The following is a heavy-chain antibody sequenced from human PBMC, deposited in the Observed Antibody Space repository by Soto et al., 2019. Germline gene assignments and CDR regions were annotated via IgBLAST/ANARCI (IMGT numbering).Heavy chain of an antibody. Sequence: PSETLSLTCSVSGGSISSYYWSWIRQPPGKGLEWIGYIYYSGSTNYNPSLKSRVTISVDTSKNQFSLKLSSVTPAGTAVYCRARGPDLSYDIFTGPRGGDWFAPWGQGTLVTVSA. D-gene: IGHD3-9*01. V-gene: IGHV4-59*01. CDR2: IYYSGST. CDR1: GGSISSYY. J-gene: IGHJ5*02. CDR3: ARGPDLSYDIFTGPRGGDWFAP.